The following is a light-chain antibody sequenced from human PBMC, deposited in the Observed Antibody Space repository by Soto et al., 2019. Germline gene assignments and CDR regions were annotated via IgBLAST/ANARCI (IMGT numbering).Light chain of an antibody. CDR1: QSVNSN. CDR2: GAS. Sequence: EIVLTQSPATQSVSPGERATLSCRASQSVNSNLAWYQQKPGQAPSLLIYGASTRATGIPARFTGIGSGTEFTLTISRLQSEDFAVYYCQQYNKWPITFGQGTRLEIK. CDR3: QQYNKWPIT. V-gene: IGKV3-15*01. J-gene: IGKJ5*01.